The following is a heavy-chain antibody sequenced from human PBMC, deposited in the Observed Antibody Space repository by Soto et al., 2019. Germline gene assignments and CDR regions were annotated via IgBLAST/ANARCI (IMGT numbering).Heavy chain of an antibody. D-gene: IGHD3-3*01. V-gene: IGHV4-61*01. Sequence: SETLSLTCTVSGGSVSSGSYYWSWIRQPPGKGLEWIGYIYYSGSTNYNPSLKSRVTISVDTSKNHFSLKLSSVTAADTAVYYCALGGFGVVFHYRHRGWLDPWGQGTLVTVSS. CDR1: GGSVSSGSYY. J-gene: IGHJ5*02. CDR2: IYYSGST. CDR3: ALGGFGVVFHYRHRGWLDP.